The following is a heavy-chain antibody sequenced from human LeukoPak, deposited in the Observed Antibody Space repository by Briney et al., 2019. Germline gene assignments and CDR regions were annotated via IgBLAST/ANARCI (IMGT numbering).Heavy chain of an antibody. J-gene: IGHJ3*02. CDR2: IYYSGST. Sequence: SETLSLTRTVSGGSISSYYWSWIRQPPGKGLEWIGYIYYSGSTNYNPSLKSRVTISVDTSKNQFSLKLSSVTAADTAVYYCARWVFCSSTSCTDAFDIWGQGTMVTVSS. CDR1: GGSISSYY. V-gene: IGHV4-59*01. D-gene: IGHD2-2*01. CDR3: ARWVFCSSTSCTDAFDI.